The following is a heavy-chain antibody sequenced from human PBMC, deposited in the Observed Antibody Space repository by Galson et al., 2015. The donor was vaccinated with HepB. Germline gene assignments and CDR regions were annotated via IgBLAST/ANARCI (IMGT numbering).Heavy chain of an antibody. D-gene: IGHD5-18*01. CDR3: ARGTPGDTAMVYYYYYMDV. Sequence: SVKVSCKASGYTFTSYAMHWVRQAPGQRLEWMGWINAGNGNTKYSQKFQGRVTITRDTSTSTAYMELSSLRSEDTAVYYCARGTPGDTAMVYYYYYMDVWGKGTTVTVSS. V-gene: IGHV1-3*01. CDR1: GYTFTSYA. CDR2: INAGNGNT. J-gene: IGHJ6*03.